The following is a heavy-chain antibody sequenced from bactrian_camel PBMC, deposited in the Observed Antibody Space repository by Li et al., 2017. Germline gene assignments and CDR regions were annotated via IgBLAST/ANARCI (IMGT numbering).Heavy chain of an antibody. CDR2: IDAENTA. J-gene: IGHJ4*01. CDR3: AAALSWSPEISLPNDYTY. V-gene: IGHV3S55*01. D-gene: IGHD2*01. Sequence: HVQLVESGGGSVQAGGSLRLSCATSGFTFSLWSIAWFRQAPGKEREGVATIDAENTATYGKSVKGRFTIPKDNAKNTLYLQMNSLKPEDTAMYYCAAALSWSPEISLPNDYTYWGQGTQVTVS. CDR1: GFTFSLWS.